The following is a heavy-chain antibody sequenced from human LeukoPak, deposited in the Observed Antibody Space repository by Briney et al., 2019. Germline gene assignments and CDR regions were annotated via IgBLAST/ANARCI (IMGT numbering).Heavy chain of an antibody. CDR1: VYNFTRYD. V-gene: IGHV1-8*03. D-gene: IGHD4-17*01. Sequence: ASVKVSCKASVYNFTRYDINWVRQATGQGLEWMGWINPNSGNRGYAQKFQGRVTITRDTSINTAYMELSSLRSDDTAVYYCARANGDLDYWGQGTLVTVSS. CDR2: INPNSGNR. J-gene: IGHJ4*02. CDR3: ARANGDLDY.